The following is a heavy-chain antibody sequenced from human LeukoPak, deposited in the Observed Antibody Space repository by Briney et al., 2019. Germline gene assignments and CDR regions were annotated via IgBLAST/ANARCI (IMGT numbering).Heavy chain of an antibody. Sequence: GASVKVSCKASGYTFTGYYMHWVRQAPGQGLEWMGLINPTGGSTGYAQKFQGRVTMTRDMSTSTVYMELSSLRSEDTAVYYCARGDYESWYWGQGTLVTVSS. J-gene: IGHJ4*02. D-gene: IGHD4-17*01. CDR1: GYTFTGYY. CDR3: ARGDYESWY. V-gene: IGHV1-46*01. CDR2: INPTGGST.